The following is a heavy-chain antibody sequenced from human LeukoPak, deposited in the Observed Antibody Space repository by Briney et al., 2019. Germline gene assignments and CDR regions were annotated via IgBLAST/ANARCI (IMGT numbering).Heavy chain of an antibody. V-gene: IGHV3-23*01. D-gene: IGHD5-24*01. Sequence: GGSLRLSCAASGFTLNTYTMAWVRQAPGKVLEWVSSISGDGGSTYFADSVKGRFTISRANSENTLIVQMHRLRAEDTALYHCLRARDGYNSLDFWGQGTLVTVSS. CDR2: ISGDGGST. CDR1: GFTLNTYT. CDR3: LRARDGYNSLDF. J-gene: IGHJ4*02.